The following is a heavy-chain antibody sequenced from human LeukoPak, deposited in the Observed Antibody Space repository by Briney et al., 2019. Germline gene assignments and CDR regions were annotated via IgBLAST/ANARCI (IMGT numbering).Heavy chain of an antibody. D-gene: IGHD3-10*01. J-gene: IGHJ4*02. CDR1: GFTFTTHY. Sequence: ASVKVSCKASGFTFTTHYLHWVRQAPGQGLEWMGLINPGSATNYAQKFQGRVTMTRDTSTSTVYMELSTLTSEDTAVYYCVREESGGYFDFWGQGALVTVSS. CDR2: INPGSAT. V-gene: IGHV1-46*01. CDR3: VREESGGYFDF.